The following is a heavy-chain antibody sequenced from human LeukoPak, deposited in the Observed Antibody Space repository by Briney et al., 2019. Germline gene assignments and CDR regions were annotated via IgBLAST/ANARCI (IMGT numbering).Heavy chain of an antibody. Sequence: ASVKVSCKASGGTFSSYAISWLRQAPGQGLEWMGGIIPIFGTANYAQKFQGRVTITADESTSTAYMELSSLRSEDTAVYYCAREELRFLEWPLYYYMDVWGKGTTVTVSS. CDR2: IIPIFGTA. CDR1: GGTFSSYA. V-gene: IGHV1-69*13. J-gene: IGHJ6*03. D-gene: IGHD3-3*01. CDR3: AREELRFLEWPLYYYMDV.